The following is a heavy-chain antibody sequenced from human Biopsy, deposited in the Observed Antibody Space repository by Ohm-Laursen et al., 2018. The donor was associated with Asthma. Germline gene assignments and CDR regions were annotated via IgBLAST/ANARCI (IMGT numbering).Heavy chain of an antibody. Sequence: SLRLSCSASGFSFSSYAMSWVRQAPGQGLEWVSSVSLNGENTYYTDSVKGRFTISRDNPENTLYLQMSSLGAEDTAIYYCAKDKVGAANSYQYGMDVWGQGTPVAVSS. D-gene: IGHD1-26*01. CDR2: VSLNGENT. J-gene: IGHJ6*02. V-gene: IGHV3-23*01. CDR1: GFSFSSYA. CDR3: AKDKVGAANSYQYGMDV.